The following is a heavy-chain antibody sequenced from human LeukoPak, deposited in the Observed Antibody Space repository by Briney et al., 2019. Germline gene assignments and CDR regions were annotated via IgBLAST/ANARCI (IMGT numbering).Heavy chain of an antibody. Sequence: GGSLRLSCAASGFTFSSYSMNWVRQAPGKGLEWVSYISSSSSTIYYADSVKGRFTISRDNAKNSLYLQMNSLRAEDTAVYYCARRELTYYYDRRGFGYWGQGTLVTVPS. CDR3: ARRELTYYYDRRGFGY. CDR1: GFTFSSYS. J-gene: IGHJ4*02. CDR2: ISSSSSTI. V-gene: IGHV3-48*01. D-gene: IGHD3-22*01.